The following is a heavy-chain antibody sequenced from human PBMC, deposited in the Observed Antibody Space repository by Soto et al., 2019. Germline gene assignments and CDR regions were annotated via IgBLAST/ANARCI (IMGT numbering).Heavy chain of an antibody. J-gene: IGHJ4*02. CDR3: ARALYCTNGVCYFDY. D-gene: IGHD2-8*01. CDR2: ISSSSSYI. Sequence: GGSLRLSCAASGFTFSSYSMNWVRQAPGKGLEWVSSISSSSSYIYYADSVKGRFTISRDNAKNSLYLQMNSLRAEDTAVYYCARALYCTNGVCYFDYWGQGTLVTVSS. CDR1: GFTFSSYS. V-gene: IGHV3-21*01.